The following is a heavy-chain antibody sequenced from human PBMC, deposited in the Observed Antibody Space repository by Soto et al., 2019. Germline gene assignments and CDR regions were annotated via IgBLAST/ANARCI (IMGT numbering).Heavy chain of an antibody. CDR3: ASHGHGAPPFSRFGELLISPTYYYYGMDV. J-gene: IGHJ6*02. D-gene: IGHD3-10*01. V-gene: IGHV3-53*01. Sequence: GGSLRLSCAASGFTVSSNYMSWVRQAPGKGLEWVSVIYSGGSTYYADSVKGRFTISRDNSKNTLYLQMNSLRAEDTAVYYCASHGHGAPPFSRFGELLISPTYYYYGMDVWGQGTTVTVSS. CDR1: GFTVSSNY. CDR2: IYSGGST.